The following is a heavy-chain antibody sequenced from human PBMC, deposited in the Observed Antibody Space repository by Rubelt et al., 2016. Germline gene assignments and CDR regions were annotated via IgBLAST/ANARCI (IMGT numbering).Heavy chain of an antibody. D-gene: IGHD2-21*01. Sequence: QVQLQQWGAGLLKPSETLSLTCAVYGGSFSGYYWSWIRQPPGKGLEWIGEINHSGSTNYNPSLKSRVTISVDTSKNQVSLKLGSVTAADTAVYYCARDLKGLLFDYWGRGTLVTVSS. V-gene: IGHV4-34*01. CDR3: ARDLKGLLFDY. CDR1: GGSFSGYY. CDR2: INHSGST. J-gene: IGHJ4*02.